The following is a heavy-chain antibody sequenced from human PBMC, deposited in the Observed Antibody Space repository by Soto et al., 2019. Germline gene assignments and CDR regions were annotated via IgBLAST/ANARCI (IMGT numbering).Heavy chain of an antibody. CDR2: IIPIFGTA. CDR3: AILYSGYDWGDYYYGMDV. J-gene: IGHJ6*02. V-gene: IGHV1-69*13. Sequence: SVKVSCQASGGTFSSYAISWVRQAPGQGLEWMGGIIPIFGTANYAQKFQGRVTITADESTSTAYMELSSLRSEDTAVYYCAILYSGYDWGDYYYGMDVWGQGTTVTVSS. D-gene: IGHD5-12*01. CDR1: GGTFSSYA.